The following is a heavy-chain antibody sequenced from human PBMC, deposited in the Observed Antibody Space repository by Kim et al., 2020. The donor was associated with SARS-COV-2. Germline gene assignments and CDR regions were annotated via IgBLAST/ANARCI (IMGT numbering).Heavy chain of an antibody. CDR1: GFIFSSYW. V-gene: IGHV3-74*01. CDR2: INSDGRTT. CDR3: ARTIRAYAYADY. Sequence: VGSLRLSCAASGFIFSSYWMYWVRQAPGKGLVWVSRINSDGRTTTYADSVKGRFTISRDNAKNTLYLQMNRLRAEDTAVDYCARTIRAYAYADYWGQGTL. J-gene: IGHJ4*02. D-gene: IGHD5-12*01.